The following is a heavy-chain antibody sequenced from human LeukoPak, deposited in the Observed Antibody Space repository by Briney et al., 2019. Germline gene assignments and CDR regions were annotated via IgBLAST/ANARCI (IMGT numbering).Heavy chain of an antibody. Sequence: PSETLFLTCAVYGGSFSGYYWSWIRQPPGKGLEWIGEINHSGSTNYNPSLKSRVTISVDTSKNQFSLKLSSVTAADTAVYYCAASMGSSGFSLDYWGQGTLVTVSS. CDR1: GGSFSGYY. CDR3: AASMGSSGFSLDY. J-gene: IGHJ4*02. D-gene: IGHD6-19*01. CDR2: INHSGST. V-gene: IGHV4-34*01.